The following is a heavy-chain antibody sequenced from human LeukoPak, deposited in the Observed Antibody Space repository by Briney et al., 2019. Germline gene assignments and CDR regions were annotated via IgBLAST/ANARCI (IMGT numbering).Heavy chain of an antibody. CDR1: GFTFSSYA. Sequence: GRSLRLSCAASGFTFSSYAMSWVRQAPGKGLEWVSAISGSGGSTYYADSVKGRFTISRDNSKNTLYLQMNSLRAEDTAVYYCAKDKGSGSYRYYYYGMDVWGKGTTVTVSS. V-gene: IGHV3-23*01. D-gene: IGHD3-10*01. CDR2: ISGSGGST. CDR3: AKDKGSGSYRYYYYGMDV. J-gene: IGHJ6*04.